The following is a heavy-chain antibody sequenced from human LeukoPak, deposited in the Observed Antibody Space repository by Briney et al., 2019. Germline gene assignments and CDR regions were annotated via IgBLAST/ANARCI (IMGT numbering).Heavy chain of an antibody. V-gene: IGHV4-34*01. D-gene: IGHD5-18*01. CDR3: ARGHRYSYGYDWFDP. J-gene: IGHJ5*02. Sequence: SETLSLTCAVYGGSFSGYYWSWIRQPPGKGLEWIGEINHSGSTNYNPSLKSRVTISVDTSKNQFSLKLSSVTAADTAVYYCARGHRYSYGYDWFDPWGQGTLVTVSS. CDR2: INHSGST. CDR1: GGSFSGYY.